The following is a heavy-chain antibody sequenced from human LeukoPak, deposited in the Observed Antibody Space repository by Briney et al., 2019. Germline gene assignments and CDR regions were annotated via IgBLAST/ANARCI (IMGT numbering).Heavy chain of an antibody. CDR1: GFTFSSYD. CDR2: IRYDGSNK. D-gene: IGHD1-26*01. J-gene: IGHJ3*02. CDR3: AKDRGNYYRGSAFDI. Sequence: GGSLRLSCAASGFTFSSYDMHWVRQAPGKGLEWVAFIRYDGSNKYYADSVKGRFTIPRDNSKNTLSLQMNSLRAEDTAVYYCAKDRGNYYRGSAFDIWGQGTMVTVSS. V-gene: IGHV3-30*02.